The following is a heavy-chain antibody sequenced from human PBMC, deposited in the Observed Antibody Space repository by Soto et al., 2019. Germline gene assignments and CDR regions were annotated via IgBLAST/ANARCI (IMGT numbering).Heavy chain of an antibody. CDR3: ARGPIVDFWSGYAPRGFDP. CDR2: INPNSGGT. D-gene: IGHD3-3*01. J-gene: IGHJ5*02. V-gene: IGHV1-2*04. CDR1: GYTFTGYY. Sequence: QVQLVQSGAEVKKPGASVKVSCKASGYTFTGYYMHWVRQAPGQGLEWMGWINPNSGGTNYAQKVQGWVTMTRDTSISTAYMELSRLRSDDTAVYYCARGPIVDFWSGYAPRGFDPWGQGTLVTVSS.